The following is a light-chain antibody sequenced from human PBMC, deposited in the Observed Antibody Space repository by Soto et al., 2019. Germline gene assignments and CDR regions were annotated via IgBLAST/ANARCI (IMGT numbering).Light chain of an antibody. J-gene: IGKJ2*01. V-gene: IGKV3-15*01. CDR2: SAS. CDR1: QRVSTN. Sequence: EIVMTQSPATLYVSPGERATLSCRASQRVSTNLAWYQQKPGQAPRLLIYSASTRATGIPGRFSGSGTETEFTLTISSLQSEDFAVYYCQKYSDWPPTYTFGQGTKLEIK. CDR3: QKYSDWPPTYT.